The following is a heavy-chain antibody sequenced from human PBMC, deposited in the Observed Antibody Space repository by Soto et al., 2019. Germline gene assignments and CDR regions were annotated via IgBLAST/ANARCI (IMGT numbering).Heavy chain of an antibody. CDR1: GFTLSGYW. CDR2: INSDGSTT. CDR3: ASAKIGDYFQVY. J-gene: IGHJ4*02. V-gene: IGHV3-74*01. Sequence: SGXSLRLSCAVSGFTLSGYWMHWFRQAPVKGLVWVSRINSDGSTTSYADSVKGRFTISRDNAKNTLYLQMDSLRAEDTAVYYCASAKIGDYFQVYWGQGTLVTVSS. D-gene: IGHD4-17*01.